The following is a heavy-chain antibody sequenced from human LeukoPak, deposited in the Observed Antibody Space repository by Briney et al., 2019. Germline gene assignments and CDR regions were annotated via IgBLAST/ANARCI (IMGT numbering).Heavy chain of an antibody. D-gene: IGHD2-2*01. CDR2: INPNSGGT. CDR3: ARFDSNSDIVVVPAAVFDY. V-gene: IGHV1-2*02. CDR1: GYTFTGYY. J-gene: IGHJ4*02. Sequence: APVKVSCKASGYTFTGYYMHWVRQAPGQGLEWMGWINPNSGGTNYAQKFQGRVTMTRDTSISTAYMELSRLRSDDTAVYYCARFDSNSDIVVVPAAVFDYWGQGTLVTVSS.